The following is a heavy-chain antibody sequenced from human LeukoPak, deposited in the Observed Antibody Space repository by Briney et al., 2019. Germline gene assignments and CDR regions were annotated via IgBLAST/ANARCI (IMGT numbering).Heavy chain of an antibody. D-gene: IGHD1-26*01. CDR2: FSGSGGST. CDR3: AKERGRGVGPYYYYGMDV. J-gene: IGHJ6*02. Sequence: GGSLRLSCAASGFTFSSYAMSGVPRAPGKGWEGVSAFSGSGGSTYYADSVKGRFTIYRDNSKNTLYLQMNSLRAEDTAVYYCAKERGRGVGPYYYYGMDVWGQGTTVTVSS. CDR1: GFTFSSYA. V-gene: IGHV3-23*01.